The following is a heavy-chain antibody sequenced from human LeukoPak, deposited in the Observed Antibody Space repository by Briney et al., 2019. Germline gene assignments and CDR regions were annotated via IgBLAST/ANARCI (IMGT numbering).Heavy chain of an antibody. V-gene: IGHV3-23*01. CDR1: GFTFSGHA. CDR3: ARGLGGFSFDY. CDR2: ISGSGDSR. J-gene: IGHJ4*02. Sequence: GGSLRLSCAASGFTFSGHAMNWVRQAPGRGLEWVSGISGSGDSRHDADSVKGRFTISRDNSKNTLYLQMNSLRAEDTAVYYCARGLGGFSFDYWGQGTLVTVSS. D-gene: IGHD3-10*01.